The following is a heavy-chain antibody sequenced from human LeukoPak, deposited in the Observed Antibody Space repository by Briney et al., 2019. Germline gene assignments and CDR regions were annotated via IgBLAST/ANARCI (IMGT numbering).Heavy chain of an antibody. CDR2: INHSGST. J-gene: IGHJ3*02. V-gene: IGHV4-34*01. CDR3: ARDKFPVVGATGDDGFDI. CDR1: GGSFSGYY. D-gene: IGHD1-26*01. Sequence: SETLSLTCAVYGGSFSGYYWSWIRQPPGKGLEWLGEINHSGSTNYNPSLKSRVTISVDTSKNQFSLKLRSVTAADTAVYYCARDKFPVVGATGDDGFDIWGQGTMVTVSS.